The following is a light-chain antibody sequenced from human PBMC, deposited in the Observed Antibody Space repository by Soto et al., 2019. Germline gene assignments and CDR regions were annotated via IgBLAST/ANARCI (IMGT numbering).Light chain of an antibody. V-gene: IGKV1-39*01. CDR3: QQSYTTLFT. Sequence: DIQMTQSPSSLSASVGYRVTITCRTSQSIDNYLNWYQQKPGKAPKLLMFAASTLQSGVPSRFSGSGSETDFTLPISSLQPEDLATYYCQQSYTTLFTFGPGTKVDIK. J-gene: IGKJ3*01. CDR1: QSIDNY. CDR2: AAS.